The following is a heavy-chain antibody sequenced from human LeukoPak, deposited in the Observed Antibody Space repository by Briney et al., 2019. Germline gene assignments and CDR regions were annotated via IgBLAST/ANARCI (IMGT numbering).Heavy chain of an antibody. CDR3: AKDHYDFWSGYPPN. J-gene: IGHJ4*02. CDR2: ISSSSSYI. D-gene: IGHD3-3*01. V-gene: IGHV3-21*04. Sequence: PGGSLRLSCAASGFTFSSYSMNWVRQPPGKGLEWVSSISSSSSYIYYADSVKGRFTISRDNSKDTLYLQMNSLRAEDTAVYYCAKDHYDFWSGYPPNWGQGTLVTVSS. CDR1: GFTFSSYS.